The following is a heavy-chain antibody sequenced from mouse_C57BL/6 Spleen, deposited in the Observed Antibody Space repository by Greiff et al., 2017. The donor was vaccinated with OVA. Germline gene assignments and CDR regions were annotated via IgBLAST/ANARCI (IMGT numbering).Heavy chain of an antibody. CDR2: IWTGGGT. Sequence: VQLQESGPGLVAPSQSLSITCTVSGFSLTSYAISWVRQPPGKGLEWLGVIWTGGGTNYNSALKSRLSISKDNSKSQVFLKMNSLQTDDTARYYCASIYYGYDGYAMDYWGQGTSVTVSS. CDR3: ASIYYGYDGYAMDY. J-gene: IGHJ4*01. D-gene: IGHD2-2*01. V-gene: IGHV2-9-1*01. CDR1: GFSLTSYA.